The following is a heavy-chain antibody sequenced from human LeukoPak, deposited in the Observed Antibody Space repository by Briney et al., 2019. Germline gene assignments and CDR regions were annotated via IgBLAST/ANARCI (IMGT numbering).Heavy chain of an antibody. CDR2: VYYRGNT. Sequence: PSETLSLTCTVSGGSVSSISYYWGWIRQPPGKGLEWIGTVYYRGNTYYNPTLRSRVTISLDTSKSQFSLKVTSVTAADTAVYYCVRRRDCTSSSCYSGYFDPWGQGTLVTVS. CDR1: GGSVSSISYY. V-gene: IGHV4-39*01. CDR3: VRRRDCTSSSCYSGYFDP. D-gene: IGHD2-2*01. J-gene: IGHJ5*02.